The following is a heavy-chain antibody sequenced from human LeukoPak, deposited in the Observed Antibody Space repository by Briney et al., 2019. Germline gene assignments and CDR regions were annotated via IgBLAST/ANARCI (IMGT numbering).Heavy chain of an antibody. V-gene: IGHV3-48*02. Sequence: PGGSLRLSCEASGFTFSSHSMDWVRQAPGKGLEWISYISSSSPIYYADSVKGRFTISRDNAKNSLYLQMNSLRDEDTAVYYCVRGPGTGRGHPFDYWGPGTLVTVSS. J-gene: IGHJ4*02. CDR1: GFTFSSHS. D-gene: IGHD1-1*01. CDR3: VRGPGTGRGHPFDY. CDR2: ISSSSPI.